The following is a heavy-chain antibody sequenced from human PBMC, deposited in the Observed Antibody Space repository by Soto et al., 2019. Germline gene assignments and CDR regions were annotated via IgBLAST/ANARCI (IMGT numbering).Heavy chain of an antibody. Sequence: SETLSLTCTVSGGSISSSSYYWGWIRQPPGKGLEWIGSIYYSGSTYYNPSLKSRVTISVDTSKNQFSLKLSSVTAADTAVYYCARHPHPEYDFWSGYYRYNWFDPWGQGTLVTVSS. CDR1: GGSISSSSYY. J-gene: IGHJ5*02. V-gene: IGHV4-39*01. CDR2: IYYSGST. CDR3: ARHPHPEYDFWSGYYRYNWFDP. D-gene: IGHD3-3*01.